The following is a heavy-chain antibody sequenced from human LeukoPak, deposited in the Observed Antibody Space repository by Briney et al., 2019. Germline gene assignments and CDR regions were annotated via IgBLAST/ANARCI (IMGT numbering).Heavy chain of an antibody. Sequence: SETLSLTCAVYGGSFSVYYWSWIRQPPGKGLEWIGEINHSGSTNYNPSLKSRVTISVDTSKNQFSLKLSSVTAADTAVYYCAGGIAVAGRLGAFDIWGQGTMVTVSS. CDR2: INHSGST. V-gene: IGHV4-34*01. J-gene: IGHJ3*02. D-gene: IGHD6-19*01. CDR1: GGSFSVYY. CDR3: AGGIAVAGRLGAFDI.